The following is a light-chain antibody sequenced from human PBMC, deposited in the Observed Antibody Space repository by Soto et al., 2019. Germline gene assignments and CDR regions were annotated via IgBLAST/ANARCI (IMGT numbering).Light chain of an antibody. CDR2: EVT. CDR3: SSYTSSSTHVV. CDR1: RSDVGGYNY. Sequence: QSVLTQPASVSGSPGQSITISCTGTRSDVGGYNYVSWYQHHPGKAPKLMIYEVTNRPSGVSNRFSGSKSGNTASLTISGRQAEDEADYYCSSYTSSSTHVVFGGGTKLTVL. J-gene: IGLJ2*01. V-gene: IGLV2-14*01.